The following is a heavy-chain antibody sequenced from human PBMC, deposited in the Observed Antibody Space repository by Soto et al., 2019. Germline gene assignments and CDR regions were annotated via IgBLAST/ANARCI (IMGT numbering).Heavy chain of an antibody. CDR2: ISYDGSNK. J-gene: IGHJ4*02. CDR3: AKTTLRMSHFDY. Sequence: PGGSLRLSGAACGFTFSSYCIHWVRQAPGKGLEWVAVISYDGSNKYYADSVKGRFTISRDNSKKTLYLQMNSLRAEDTAVYYCAKTTLRMSHFDYCGQGTLVAVSS. V-gene: IGHV3-30*18. CDR1: GFTFSSYC. D-gene: IGHD1-1*01.